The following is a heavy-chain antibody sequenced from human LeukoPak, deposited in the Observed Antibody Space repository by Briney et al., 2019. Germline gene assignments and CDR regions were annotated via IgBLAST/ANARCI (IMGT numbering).Heavy chain of an antibody. CDR2: IFYSGTT. Sequence: SETLSLTCTVSGGSISSYYWSWIRQPPGKGLEWIGFIFYSGTTNYNPSLKGRVTISVDTSKNQFSLKLSSVTAADTAVYYCARGGWNRFDYWGQGTLVTVSS. CDR1: GGSISSYY. CDR3: ARGGWNRFDY. V-gene: IGHV4-59*01. J-gene: IGHJ4*02. D-gene: IGHD2/OR15-2a*01.